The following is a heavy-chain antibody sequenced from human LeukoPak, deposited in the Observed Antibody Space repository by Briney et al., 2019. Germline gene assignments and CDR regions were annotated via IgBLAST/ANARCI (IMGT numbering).Heavy chain of an antibody. CDR2: IYSGGST. D-gene: IGHD5-18*01. CDR3: ARESSYGYVDY. V-gene: IGHV3-66*02. Sequence: GGSLRLSCAASGFTVSSNYMSWVRQAPGKGLEWVSVIYSGGSTYYADCVKGRFTISRDNSKNTLYLQMNSLRAEDTAVYYCARESSYGYVDYWGQGTLVTVSS. CDR1: GFTVSSNY. J-gene: IGHJ4*02.